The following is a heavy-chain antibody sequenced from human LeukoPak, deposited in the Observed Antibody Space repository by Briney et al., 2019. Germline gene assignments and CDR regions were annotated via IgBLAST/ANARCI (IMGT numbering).Heavy chain of an antibody. J-gene: IGHJ5*02. D-gene: IGHD5/OR15-5a*01. Sequence: GASVRVSCTASGNAFSDFYFNWVRQAPGRGLEWVGWINPHSRATHYAQRFRGRVTMEAAITTAYMELNSLTSDGTAVYYCVTTSVTHTRDPWGQGTLVTVSS. V-gene: IGHV1-2*02. CDR3: VTTSVTHTRDP. CDR2: INPHSRAT. CDR1: GNAFSDFY.